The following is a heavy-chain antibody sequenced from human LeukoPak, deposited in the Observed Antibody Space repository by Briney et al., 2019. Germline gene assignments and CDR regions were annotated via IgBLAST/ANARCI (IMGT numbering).Heavy chain of an antibody. V-gene: IGHV3-74*01. D-gene: IGHD3-16*01. Sequence: GGSLRLSCAASGFTFSSNWMHWVRQAPGKGLVWVSRINSEGGSTTYADSVKGRFTISRDNAKNTLYLQMNSLRAEDTAVYHCVKGPGGILGWFDPWGQGTLVNVSP. CDR1: GFTFSSNW. CDR2: INSEGGST. CDR3: VKGPGGILGWFDP. J-gene: IGHJ5*01.